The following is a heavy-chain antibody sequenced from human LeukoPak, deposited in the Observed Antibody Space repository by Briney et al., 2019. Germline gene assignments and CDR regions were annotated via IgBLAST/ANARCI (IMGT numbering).Heavy chain of an antibody. D-gene: IGHD3-22*01. CDR2: IYYSGST. J-gene: IGHJ3*02. V-gene: IGHV4-59*08. CDR3: ASSMIVVVTDNAFDI. CDR1: GGSISSYY. Sequence: SETLSLTCTVSGGSISSYYWSWIRQPPGKGLVWIGYIYYSGSTNYNPSLKSRVTISVDTSKNQFSLKLSSVTAADTAVYYCASSMIVVVTDNAFDIWGQGTMVTVSS.